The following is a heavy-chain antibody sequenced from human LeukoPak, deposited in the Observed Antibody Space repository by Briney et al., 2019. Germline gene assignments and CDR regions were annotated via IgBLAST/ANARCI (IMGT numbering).Heavy chain of an antibody. CDR2: ISYDGSNK. CDR1: GFTFSSYA. J-gene: IGHJ6*03. Sequence: GRSLRLSCAASGFTFSSYAMHWVRQAPGKGLEWVAVISYDGSNKYYADSVKGRFTISRDNSKNTLYLQMNSLRVEDTAVYYCARGPPLGYYNYYMDVWGKGTTVTVSS. V-gene: IGHV3-30-3*01. D-gene: IGHD6-13*01. CDR3: ARGPPLGYYNYYMDV.